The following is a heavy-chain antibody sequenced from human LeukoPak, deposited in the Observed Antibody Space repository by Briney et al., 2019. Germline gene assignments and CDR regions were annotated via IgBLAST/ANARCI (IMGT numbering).Heavy chain of an antibody. CDR1: GFPFSSYW. V-gene: IGHV3-74*01. Sequence: GGSLRLSCAASGFPFSSYWMHWVRQVPGKGLLWVSRINSDGSATIYADSVRGRFTISRDNAKNTLYLQMSGLRVEDTAVYHCASDSPYYGMDVWGQGTTVTVSS. J-gene: IGHJ6*02. CDR2: INSDGSAT. CDR3: ASDSPYYGMDV.